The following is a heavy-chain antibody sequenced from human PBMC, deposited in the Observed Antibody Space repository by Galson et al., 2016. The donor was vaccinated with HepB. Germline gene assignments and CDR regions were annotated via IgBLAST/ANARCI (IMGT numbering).Heavy chain of an antibody. Sequence: ETLSLTCSVSGGSISGSSYYWGWIRQPPGKELEWIGSVYYSGTTYYNAALKSRLTILLDLSKNQFSLKVTSVTAADTAVYYCARRGMSVAGPLQYNWFDSWGQGILVTVSS. J-gene: IGHJ5*01. V-gene: IGHV4-39*01. D-gene: IGHD6-19*01. CDR3: ARRGMSVAGPLQYNWFDS. CDR2: VYYSGTT. CDR1: GGSISGSSYY.